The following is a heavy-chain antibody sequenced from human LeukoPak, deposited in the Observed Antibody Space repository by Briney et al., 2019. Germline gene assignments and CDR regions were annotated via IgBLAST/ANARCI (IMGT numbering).Heavy chain of an antibody. V-gene: IGHV4-34*01. CDR2: INHSGST. Sequence: SETLSLTCAVYGGSFSGYYWSWIRQPPGKGLEWIGEINHSGSTYYNPSLKSRVSMSVDTSKNQFSLNLTSLTAADTAVYYCARDRKYYYHMDVWGKGTTVTVPS. CDR1: GGSFSGYY. CDR3: ARDRKYYYHMDV. D-gene: IGHD1-14*01. J-gene: IGHJ6*03.